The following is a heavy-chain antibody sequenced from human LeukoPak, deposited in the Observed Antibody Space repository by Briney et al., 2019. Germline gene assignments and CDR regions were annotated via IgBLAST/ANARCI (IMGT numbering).Heavy chain of an antibody. CDR1: GDSISISSYY. V-gene: IGHV4-39*02. Sequence: PSETLSLTCTVSGDSISISSYYWGWIRQPPGKGLEWIGNVFYSGSTYYNPSLKSRVTISVDTSKNQFSLKLSSVTAADTAVYYCARDKDLYGMDVWGQGTTVTVSS. J-gene: IGHJ6*02. CDR2: VFYSGST. CDR3: ARDKDLYGMDV.